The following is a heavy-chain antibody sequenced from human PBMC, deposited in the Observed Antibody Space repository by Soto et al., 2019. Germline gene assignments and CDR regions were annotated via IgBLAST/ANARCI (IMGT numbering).Heavy chain of an antibody. D-gene: IGHD3-3*01. J-gene: IGHJ4*02. V-gene: IGHV2-5*02. CDR3: AHRVLRTVFGLVTTTAIYFDF. Sequence: QITLNESGPTQVKPRQTLTLTCTFSGFSLTTSGVGVGCIRQSPGKAPEGLALIYWDDDKRYSPSLKSRLTITKDTSKNHVVLTMADLDPADTATYYCAHRVLRTVFGLVTTTAIYFDFWGQGAPVAVSS. CDR2: IYWDDDK. CDR1: GFSLTTSGVG.